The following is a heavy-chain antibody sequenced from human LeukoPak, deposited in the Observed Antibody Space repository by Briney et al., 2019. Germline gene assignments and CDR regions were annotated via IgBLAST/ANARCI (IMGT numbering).Heavy chain of an antibody. D-gene: IGHD1-26*01. CDR1: GFTFSSYS. J-gene: IGHJ6*02. Sequence: LGGSLRHSRAASGFTFSSYSMNWVRHAPEEGLECVSYISSSGRYIYYAHSVKSRFSISRENSKNTLYLQMSSRRAEDTAVYYCASSRVGRNPFMYRMDVWGQGTTVTVSS. V-gene: IGHV3-21*01. CDR2: ISSSGRYI. CDR3: ASSRVGRNPFMYRMDV.